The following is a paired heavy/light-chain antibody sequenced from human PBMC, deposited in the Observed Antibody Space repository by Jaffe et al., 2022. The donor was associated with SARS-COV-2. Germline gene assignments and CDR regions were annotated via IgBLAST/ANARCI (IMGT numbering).Light chain of an antibody. CDR3: IQASHWPFT. CDR2: AVS. CDR1: QSLVYSDGSTQ. Sequence: DVVMTQSPLSLPVTLGQPASISCRSSQSLVYSDGSTQLNWYHQRPGHSPRRLIYAVSNRDSGVPDRFSGSGSGTDFTLRISRVETEDVGVYYCIQASHWPFTFGQGTKLEI. J-gene: IGKJ2*01. V-gene: IGKV2-30*01.
Heavy chain of an antibody. V-gene: IGHV3-64*01. CDR3: VRVGTGYDY. J-gene: IGHJ4*02. CDR2: INGNGGNT. Sequence: EVQLVESGGDLVQPGGSLRLSCVASGFTFSDFSMHWVRQAPGKGLECVSAINGNGGNTFYANSVKDRFTISRDNSRNTLYLQMGSLRAEDMAVYYCVRVGTGYDYWGQGTLVAVSS. CDR1: GFTFSDFS. D-gene: IGHD5-12*01.